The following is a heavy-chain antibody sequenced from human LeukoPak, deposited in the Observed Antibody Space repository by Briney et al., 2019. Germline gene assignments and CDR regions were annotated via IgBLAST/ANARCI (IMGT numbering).Heavy chain of an antibody. CDR3: ARGERPSGYTPGY. CDR2: IWYDGSNK. J-gene: IGHJ4*02. D-gene: IGHD3-22*01. Sequence: PGGSLRLSCAASAFTFSSYGMHWVRQAPGKGLEWVAVIWYDGSNKYYADSVKGRFTISRDNSKNTLYLQMNSLRAEDTAVYYCARGERPSGYTPGYWGQGTLVTVSS. V-gene: IGHV3-33*01. CDR1: AFTFSSYG.